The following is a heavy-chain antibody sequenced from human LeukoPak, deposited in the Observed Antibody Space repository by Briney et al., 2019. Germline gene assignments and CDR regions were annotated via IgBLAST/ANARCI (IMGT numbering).Heavy chain of an antibody. J-gene: IGHJ4*02. Sequence: GGSLRLSCAASGFTFSSYSMNWVRQAPGKGLEWVSYISSSSTIYYADSVKGRFTISRDNAKNSLYLQMNSLRAEDTAVYYCARAGSVWFGELFYDYWGQGTLVTVSS. CDR3: ARAGSVWFGELFYDY. V-gene: IGHV3-48*04. CDR2: ISSSSTI. D-gene: IGHD3-10*01. CDR1: GFTFSSYS.